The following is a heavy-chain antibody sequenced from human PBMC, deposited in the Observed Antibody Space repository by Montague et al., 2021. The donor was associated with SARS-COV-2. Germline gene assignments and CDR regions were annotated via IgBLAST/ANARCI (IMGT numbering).Heavy chain of an antibody. D-gene: IGHD4/OR15-4a*01. J-gene: IGHJ4*02. CDR2: INHRGST. V-gene: IGHV4-34*01. Sequence: SETLSLTCGVDGGSFNIYYWSWIRQPPGKGLEWIGEINHRGSTNNNPSLKTRVTISTDTSKNQFSLKLSSVTAADTAVYYCARGQEVHANHGDLDYWGQGTLVTVSS. CDR3: ARGQEVHANHGDLDY. CDR1: GGSFNIYY.